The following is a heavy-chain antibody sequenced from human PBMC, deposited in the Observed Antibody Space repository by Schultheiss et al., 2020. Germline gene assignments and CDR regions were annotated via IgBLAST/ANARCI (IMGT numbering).Heavy chain of an antibody. J-gene: IGHJ4*02. Sequence: GGSLRLSCAASGFTFSSYAMHWVRQAPGKGLEWVAVISYDGSNKYYADSVKGRFTISRDNAKNSLYLQMNSLRAEDTAVYYCAREEDGDYEFGIDYWGQGTLVTVSS. D-gene: IGHD4-17*01. CDR3: AREEDGDYEFGIDY. V-gene: IGHV3-30*07. CDR2: ISYDGSNK. CDR1: GFTFSSYA.